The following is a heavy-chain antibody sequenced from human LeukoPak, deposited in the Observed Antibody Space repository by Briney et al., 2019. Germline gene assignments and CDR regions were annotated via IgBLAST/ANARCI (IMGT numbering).Heavy chain of an antibody. CDR3: AKATAAAGTSSWFDP. CDR2: VSGSGGST. CDR1: GFTFSNYA. J-gene: IGHJ5*02. Sequence: PGGSLRLSCAASGFTFSNYAMNWVRQAPGKGLEWVSAVSGSGGSTYYADSVKGRFTISRDNSKNTLYLQMNSLRAEDTAVYYCAKATAAAGTSSWFDPWGQGTLVTVSS. V-gene: IGHV3-23*01. D-gene: IGHD6-13*01.